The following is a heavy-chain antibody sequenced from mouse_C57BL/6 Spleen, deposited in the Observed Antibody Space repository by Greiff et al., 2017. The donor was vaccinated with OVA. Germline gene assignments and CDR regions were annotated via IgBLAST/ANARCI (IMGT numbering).Heavy chain of an antibody. Sequence: VPLQQSGPELVKPGASVKISCKSSGYTFTDYYMNWVKQSHGTSLEWIGDLNPNTGGTSYNQKFKGKATLTVAQSSRTAYMELRSLTSEDAAVYYCARKPYYSNCAWFAYWGQGTLVTVSA. D-gene: IGHD2-5*01. CDR2: LNPNTGGT. CDR3: ARKPYYSNCAWFAY. CDR1: GYTFTDYY. V-gene: IGHV1-26*01. J-gene: IGHJ3*01.